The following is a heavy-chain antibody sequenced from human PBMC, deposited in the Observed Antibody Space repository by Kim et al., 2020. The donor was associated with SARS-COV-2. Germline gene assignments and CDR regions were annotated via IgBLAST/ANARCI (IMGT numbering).Heavy chain of an antibody. CDR3: ARSGGSSTRGAFDI. V-gene: IGHV1-69*01. Sequence: AQKFQGRVTITADEATSTAYMELSSLRSEDTAVYYGARSGGSSTRGAFDIWGQGTMVTVSS. D-gene: IGHD1-26*01. J-gene: IGHJ3*02.